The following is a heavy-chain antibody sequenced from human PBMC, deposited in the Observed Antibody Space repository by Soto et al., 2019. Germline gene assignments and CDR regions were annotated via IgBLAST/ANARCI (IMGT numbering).Heavy chain of an antibody. CDR1: GYSFTSYW. CDR3: ARQGPAAAILIDI. Sequence: GESLKISCKGSGYSFTSYWIGWVRQMPGKGLEWMGIIYPGDSDTRYSPSFQGQVPISADQSISTAYLQWSSLKASDTAMYYCARQGPAAAILIDIWGQGTMVTVSS. D-gene: IGHD2-2*01. V-gene: IGHV5-51*01. J-gene: IGHJ3*02. CDR2: IYPGDSDT.